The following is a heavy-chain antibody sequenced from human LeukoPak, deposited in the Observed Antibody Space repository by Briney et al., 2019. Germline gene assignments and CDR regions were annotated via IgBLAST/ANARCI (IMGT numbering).Heavy chain of an antibody. J-gene: IGHJ5*02. Sequence: SETLSLTCTVSGGSISSSSYYWGWIRQPPGKGLEWIGSIYYSGSTYYNPSLKSRVTISVDTSKNQFSLKLSSVTAADTAVYYCARRYCGGDCTFDWFDPWGQGTLVTVSS. CDR1: GGSISSSSYY. CDR3: ARRYCGGDCTFDWFDP. D-gene: IGHD2-21*02. CDR2: IYYSGST. V-gene: IGHV4-39*01.